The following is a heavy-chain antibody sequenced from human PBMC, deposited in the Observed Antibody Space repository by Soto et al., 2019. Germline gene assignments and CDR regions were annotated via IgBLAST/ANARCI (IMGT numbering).Heavy chain of an antibody. V-gene: IGHV4-59*08. CDR1: GGSISSYY. CDR3: ATSVHSYYYYGMDV. Sequence: SETLSLTCTVSGGSISSYYWSWIRQPPGKGLEWIGYIYYSGSTNYNPSLKSRFTISVDTSKDQFSLKLSPVTAADTAVYYCATSVHSYYYYGMDVWGQGTTVTVSS. CDR2: IYYSGST. J-gene: IGHJ6*02.